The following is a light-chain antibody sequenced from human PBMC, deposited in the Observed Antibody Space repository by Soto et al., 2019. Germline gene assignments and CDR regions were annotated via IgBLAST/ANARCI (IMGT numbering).Light chain of an antibody. CDR3: QVRTDWPPFKYT. V-gene: IGKV1-39*02. J-gene: IGKJ2*01. Sequence: DIQMTQFPSSLSASVGDRVTITCRASQRINTYLNWYQQKPGKAPKLLIYAASSLQSGVPSTFSGSGSGTDFTLTISSLQPEDFAVYYCQVRTDWPPFKYTFGQGTKLEVK. CDR2: AAS. CDR1: QRINTY.